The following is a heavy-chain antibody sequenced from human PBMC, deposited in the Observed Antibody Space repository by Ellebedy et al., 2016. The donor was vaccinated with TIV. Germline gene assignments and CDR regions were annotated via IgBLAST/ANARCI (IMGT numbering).Heavy chain of an antibody. J-gene: IGHJ4*02. D-gene: IGHD6-6*01. CDR2: ISSDAYNT. CDR1: GFTFSSYG. V-gene: IGHV3-30*18. CDR3: SKDRHPNNSSSSSFNY. Sequence: GESLKISCAASGFTFSSYGMHWVRQAPGKGLEWVALISSDAYNTYYSDSVQGRVTISRDNSKNTLFLQMNSLRAEDTAVYYCSKDRHPNNSSSSSFNYWGQGTLVTVSS.